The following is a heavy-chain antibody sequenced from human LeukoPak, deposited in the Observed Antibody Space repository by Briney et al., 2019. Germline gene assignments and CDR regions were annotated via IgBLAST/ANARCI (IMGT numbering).Heavy chain of an antibody. J-gene: IGHJ5*02. V-gene: IGHV3-21*01. D-gene: IGHD6-13*01. CDR1: GFTFNSYG. CDR2: ISSSSNYI. CDR3: TRDGSSWFNWFDP. Sequence: GGSLRLSCAASGFTFNSYGMNWVRQAPGKGLEWVSSISSSSNYIYYADSVKGRFTISRDNAENSLYLQMNSLRAEDTAVYYCTRDGSSWFNWFDPWGQGTLVTVSS.